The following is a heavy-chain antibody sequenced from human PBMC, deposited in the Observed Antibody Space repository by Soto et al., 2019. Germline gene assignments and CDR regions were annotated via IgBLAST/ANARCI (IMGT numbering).Heavy chain of an antibody. D-gene: IGHD6-13*01. CDR1: GFTFSSYS. CDR2: ISSSSSTI. CDR3: ARAYSSSWTTPDY. Sequence: EVQLVESGGGLVQPGGSLRLSCAASGFTFSSYSMNWVRQAPGKGLEWVSYISSSSSTIYYADSVKGRFTISRDNAKNSLYLQMNSLRDEYTAVYYCARAYSSSWTTPDYWGQGTLVTVSS. V-gene: IGHV3-48*02. J-gene: IGHJ4*02.